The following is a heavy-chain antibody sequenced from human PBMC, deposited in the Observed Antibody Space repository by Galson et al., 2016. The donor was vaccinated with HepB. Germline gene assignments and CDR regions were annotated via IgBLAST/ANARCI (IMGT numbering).Heavy chain of an antibody. Sequence: SVKVSCKASGYTFNAYYMHWVRQAPGQGLEWMGMITPKSAGTNYAQKFQGRVTMTRDTSISTVYMELSRLRPDDTAVYYCARAVFFGGDYAMDLWGQGTTVIVSS. V-gene: IGHV1-2*02. CDR3: ARAVFFGGDYAMDL. CDR1: GYTFNAYY. CDR2: ITPKSAGT. D-gene: IGHD3-10*01. J-gene: IGHJ6*01.